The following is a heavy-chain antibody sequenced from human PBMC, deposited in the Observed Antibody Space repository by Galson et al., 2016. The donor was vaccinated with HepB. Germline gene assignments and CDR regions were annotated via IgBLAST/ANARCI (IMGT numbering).Heavy chain of an antibody. CDR3: WRDEFWSGYSIYYYYYGMDV. CDR2: ISSKAYGGTT. D-gene: IGHD3-3*01. Sequence: SLRLSCAASGFTFGDYAMSWFRQAPGKGLEWVGFISSKAYGGTTEYAASVKGRFTISRDDSKSIAYLQMNSLKTEDTAVYYCWRDEFWSGYSIYYYYYGMDVWGQGTTVTVSS. V-gene: IGHV3-49*03. J-gene: IGHJ6*02. CDR1: GFTFGDYA.